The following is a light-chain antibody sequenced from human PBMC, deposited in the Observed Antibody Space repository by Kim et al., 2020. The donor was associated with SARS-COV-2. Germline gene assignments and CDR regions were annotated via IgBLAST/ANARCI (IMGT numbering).Light chain of an antibody. CDR1: QGIIND. V-gene: IGKV1-6*01. CDR3: LQHYKYPYT. Sequence: SESVGHTVTITCRASQGIINDLAWFQPNPGKAPPLLIYGASSLHTGVPSRFSGSGSGTDFTLTISSLQPEDFATYYCLQHYKYPYTFGQGAKLEI. J-gene: IGKJ2*01. CDR2: GAS.